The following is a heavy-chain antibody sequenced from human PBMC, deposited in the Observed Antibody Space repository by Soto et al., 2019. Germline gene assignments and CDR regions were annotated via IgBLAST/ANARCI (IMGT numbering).Heavy chain of an antibody. CDR3: ARPPFPGCINAVCYPFDY. CDR2: INPSGGST. Sequence: QVQLVQSGAEVKKPGASVKVSCKASGYTFTDYYIHWVRQAPGQGLEWMGMINPSGGSTDYAQKFRGRVTMTRDTSTGNVYMELSSLRSEDTAVYYCARPPFPGCINAVCYPFDYWGQGTLVTVSS. CDR1: GYTFTDYY. V-gene: IGHV1-46*01. D-gene: IGHD2-8*01. J-gene: IGHJ4*02.